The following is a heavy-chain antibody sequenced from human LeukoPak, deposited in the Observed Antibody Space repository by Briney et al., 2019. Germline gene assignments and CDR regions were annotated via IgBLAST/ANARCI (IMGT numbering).Heavy chain of an antibody. CDR3: ATMHSSAWYSY. V-gene: IGHV4-61*01. CDR2: IYYSGST. Sequence: SETLSLTCTVSGGSVSSGSYYWSWIRQPPGKRLEWIGYIYYSGSTNYKSSLKSRVTISVDTSKNQFSLKLSSVTAADTAVYYCATMHSSAWYSYWGQGTLVTVSS. CDR1: GGSVSSGSYY. J-gene: IGHJ4*02. D-gene: IGHD6-19*01.